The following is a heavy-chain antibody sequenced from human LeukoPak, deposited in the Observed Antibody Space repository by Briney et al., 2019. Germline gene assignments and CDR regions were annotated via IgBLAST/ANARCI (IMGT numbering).Heavy chain of an antibody. J-gene: IGHJ4*02. V-gene: IGHV5-51*01. CDR3: ARVSSGLGRSIEDGWPFAY. Sequence: GAALKISSKGAGYSFTSYWIGWGRQMPGKGVGLRWIIYSGDSDTSYTPSSQGQVTISADKSISTAYLQWSSPKASDTAMYYCARVSSGLGRSIEDGWPFAYWGQGTLVTVSS. CDR2: IYSGDSDT. CDR1: GYSFTSYW. D-gene: IGHD3-10*01.